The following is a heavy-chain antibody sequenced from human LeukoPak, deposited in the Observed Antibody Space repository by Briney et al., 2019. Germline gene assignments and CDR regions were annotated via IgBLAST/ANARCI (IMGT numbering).Heavy chain of an antibody. CDR3: AKDLVWGSSLELDY. D-gene: IGHD3-16*01. CDR1: GFTFSSYA. V-gene: IGHV3-23*01. CDR2: ISGSGGST. Sequence: QSGGSLRLSCAASGFTFSSYAMNWVRQAPGKGLEWVSAISGSGGSTYYADSVKGRFTISRDNSKNTLYLQMSSLRAEDTAVYYCAKDLVWGSSLELDYWGQGTLVTVSS. J-gene: IGHJ4*02.